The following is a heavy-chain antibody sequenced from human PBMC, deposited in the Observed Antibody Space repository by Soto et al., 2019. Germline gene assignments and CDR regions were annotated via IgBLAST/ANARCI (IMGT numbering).Heavy chain of an antibody. CDR1: GFTFSSYG. CDR3: AKEMTTVTAGDDY. Sequence: PGGSLRLSCAASGFTFSSYGMHWVRQAPGKGLEWVAVISYDGSNKYYADSVKGRFTISRDNSKNTLYLQMNSLRAEDTAVYYCAKEMTTVTAGDDYWGQGPLVTVSS. V-gene: IGHV3-30*18. J-gene: IGHJ4*02. CDR2: ISYDGSNK. D-gene: IGHD4-17*01.